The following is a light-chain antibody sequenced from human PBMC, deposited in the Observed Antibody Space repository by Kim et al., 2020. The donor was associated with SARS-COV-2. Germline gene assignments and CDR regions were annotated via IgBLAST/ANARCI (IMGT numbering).Light chain of an antibody. CDR1: EGISNY. J-gene: IGKJ4*01. CDR2: SAS. CDR3: QKYDNVPFT. V-gene: IGKV1-27*01. Sequence: ASVGDRVTVTCRASEGISNYLAWYQQKPGEAPKLLIYSASTLEPGVSSRFSGSGSGTDFTLTISSLQPEDVATYYCQKYDNVPFTFGGGTKVDIK.